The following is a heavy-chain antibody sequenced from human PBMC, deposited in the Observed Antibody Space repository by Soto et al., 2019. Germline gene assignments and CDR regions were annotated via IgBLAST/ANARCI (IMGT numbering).Heavy chain of an antibody. CDR2: IYYSGST. J-gene: IGHJ4*02. V-gene: IGHV4-59*01. D-gene: IGHD6-13*01. CDR1: GGSISSYY. Sequence: SETLSLTYTVSGGSISSYYWSWIRQPPGKGLEWIGYIYYSGSTNYNPSLKSRVTISVDTSKNQFSLKLSSVTAADTAVYYCARRIAAANYFDYWGQGTLVTVSS. CDR3: ARRIAAANYFDY.